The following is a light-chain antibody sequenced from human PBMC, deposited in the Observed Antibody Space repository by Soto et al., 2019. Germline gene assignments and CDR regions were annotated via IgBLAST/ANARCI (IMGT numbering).Light chain of an antibody. CDR3: QQYENLPT. CDR2: DAS. V-gene: IGKV1-5*01. J-gene: IGKJ5*01. Sequence: DIQMTQSPSTLSASVGDRVTITCRASQGIGSWLAWFQQKPGKAPKVLIYDASTLESGVPSRFSGSGSGTEFTLTISSLQPDDFATYYCQQYENLPTFGQGTRLEIK. CDR1: QGIGSW.